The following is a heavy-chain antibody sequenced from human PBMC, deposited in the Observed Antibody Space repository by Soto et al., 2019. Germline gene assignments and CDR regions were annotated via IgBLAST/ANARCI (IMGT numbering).Heavy chain of an antibody. D-gene: IGHD3-22*01. J-gene: IGHJ6*02. CDR2: IIPIFGTA. Sequence: SVKVSCKASGGTFSSYAISWVRQAPGQGLEWMGGIIPIFGTANYAQKFQGRVTITADESTSTAYMELSSLRSEDTAVYYCARGPYYYDNLGGNYYYGMDVWGQGTTVTVSS. CDR1: GGTFSSYA. CDR3: ARGPYYYDNLGGNYYYGMDV. V-gene: IGHV1-69*13.